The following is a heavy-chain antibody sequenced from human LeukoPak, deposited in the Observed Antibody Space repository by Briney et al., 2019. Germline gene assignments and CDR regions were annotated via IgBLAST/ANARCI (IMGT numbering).Heavy chain of an antibody. CDR1: GGTFSSYA. CDR2: IDPSDSYT. J-gene: IGHJ6*04. V-gene: IGHV5-10-1*01. Sequence: KVSCRASGGTFSSYAISWVRQMPGKGLEWMGRIDPSDSYTNYSPSFQGHVTISADKSISTAYLQWSSLKASDTAMYYCARQVVVVPAAIGYYYYYGMDVWGKGTTVTVSS. CDR3: ARQVVVVPAAIGYYYYYGMDV. D-gene: IGHD2-2*01.